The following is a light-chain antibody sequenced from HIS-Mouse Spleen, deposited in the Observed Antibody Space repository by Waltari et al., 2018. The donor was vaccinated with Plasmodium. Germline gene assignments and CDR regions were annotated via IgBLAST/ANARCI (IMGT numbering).Light chain of an antibody. Sequence: QSVLTQPPSVSAAPGQKVTISCSGSSPNLGTTYVSWYQQLPGTAPKLLIYDNNKRPSGIPDRFSGSKSGTSATLGITGLQTGDEADYYCGTWDSSLSAGVVFGGGTKLTVL. CDR2: DNN. CDR3: GTWDSSLSAGVV. J-gene: IGLJ2*01. V-gene: IGLV1-51*01. CDR1: SPNLGTTY.